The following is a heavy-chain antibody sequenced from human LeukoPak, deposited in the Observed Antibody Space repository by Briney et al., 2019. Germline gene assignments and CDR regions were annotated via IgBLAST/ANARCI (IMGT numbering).Heavy chain of an antibody. CDR3: ASTGLWFGEVFASDV. J-gene: IGHJ3*01. Sequence: GGSLRLSCGASGLSVSNSYLSWARQAPGKRPEWVAIIYIGGNTYYADSVWGRFTISRGDSQNPVYLQMNSLRTEDTAMYYCASTGLWFGEVFASDVWGQGTMVTVSS. V-gene: IGHV3-53*01. CDR1: GLSVSNSY. CDR2: IYIGGNT. D-gene: IGHD3-10*01.